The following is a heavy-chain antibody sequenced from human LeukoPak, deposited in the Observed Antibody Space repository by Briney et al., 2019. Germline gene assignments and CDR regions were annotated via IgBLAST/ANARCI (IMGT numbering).Heavy chain of an antibody. V-gene: IGHV3-33*06. D-gene: IGHD4-17*01. CDR1: GFTFRGYG. Sequence: AGSLTLSCVASGFTFRGYGRRWVRQAPGKGLEWLSLLWYDGSNKYYAGSVKGPFTISRDNSKNTLYLQMNSLRAEDTAVYYCAKGMTTGPRSVYHYMDVWGKGTTITVS. CDR3: AKGMTTGPRSVYHYMDV. CDR2: LWYDGSNK. J-gene: IGHJ6*03.